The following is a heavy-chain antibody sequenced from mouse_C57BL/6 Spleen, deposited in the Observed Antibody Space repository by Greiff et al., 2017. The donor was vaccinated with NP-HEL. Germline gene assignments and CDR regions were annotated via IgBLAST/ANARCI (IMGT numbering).Heavy chain of an antibody. CDR1: GFTFSDYG. CDR3: ARPGIRSLFAY. D-gene: IGHD2-4*01. Sequence: EVQVVESGGGLVKPGGSLKLSCAASGFTFSDYGMHWVRQAPEKGLEWVAYISSGSSTIYYADTVKGRFTISRDNAKNTLCLQMTSLRSEDTAMYYCARPGIRSLFAYWGQGTLVTVSA. J-gene: IGHJ3*01. CDR2: ISSGSSTI. V-gene: IGHV5-17*01.